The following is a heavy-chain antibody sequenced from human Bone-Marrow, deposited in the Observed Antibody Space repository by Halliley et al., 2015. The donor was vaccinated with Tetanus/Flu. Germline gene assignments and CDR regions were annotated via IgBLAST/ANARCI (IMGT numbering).Heavy chain of an antibody. CDR2: IYSGGGS. CDR1: GFSFNDNY. Sequence: SLRLSCAASGFSFNDNYMSWVRQAPGMGLEWVSLIYSGGGSFYTHSVEGRFTISRDDYKNTVYLQMNNVRADDTAIYYCATEGQRSRTLDYWGPGTLVIVSS. J-gene: IGHJ4*02. D-gene: IGHD2-2*01. V-gene: IGHV3-53*01. CDR3: ATEGQRSRTLDY.